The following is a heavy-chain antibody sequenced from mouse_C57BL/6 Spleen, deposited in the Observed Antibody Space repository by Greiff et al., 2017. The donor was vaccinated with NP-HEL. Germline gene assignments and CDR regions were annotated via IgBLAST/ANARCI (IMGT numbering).Heavy chain of an antibody. V-gene: IGHV1-81*01. D-gene: IGHD2-5*01. CDR3: AIYSNYDWYFDV. CDR1: GYTFTSYG. J-gene: IGHJ1*03. Sequence: VHVVESGAELARPGASVKLSCKASGYTFTSYGISWVKQRTGQGLEWIGEIYPRSGNTYYNEKFKGKATLTADKSSSTAYMELRSLTSEDSAVYFCAIYSNYDWYFDVWGTGTTVTVSS. CDR2: IYPRSGNT.